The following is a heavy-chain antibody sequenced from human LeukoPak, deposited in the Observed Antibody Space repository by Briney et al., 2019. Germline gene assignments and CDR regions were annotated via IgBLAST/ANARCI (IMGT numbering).Heavy chain of an antibody. CDR1: GFTFSSYA. V-gene: IGHV3-30*04. CDR2: ISYDGSNK. D-gene: IGHD5-12*01. CDR3: ARGKARWLRARDPFDI. J-gene: IGHJ3*02. Sequence: GGSLRLSCAASGFTFSSYAMHWVRQAPGKGLEWVAVISYDGSNKYYVDSVKGRFTISRDNSKNTLYLQMNSLRAEDTAVYYCARGKARWLRARDPFDIWGQGTMVTVSS.